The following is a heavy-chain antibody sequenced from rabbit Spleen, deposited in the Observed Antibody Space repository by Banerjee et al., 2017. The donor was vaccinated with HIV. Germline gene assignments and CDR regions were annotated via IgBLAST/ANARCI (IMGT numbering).Heavy chain of an antibody. D-gene: IGHD7-1*01. J-gene: IGHJ4*01. Sequence: QEQLEESGGGLVKPEGSLTLTCTASGFTIGSNYMCWVRQAPGKGLGWIACIAAGSGGTTYYANWAKGRFTISKTSSTTVTLQMTSLTAADTATYFCARFYAGYGDFGFAAMWGPGTLVTVS. CDR3: ARFYAGYGDFGFAAM. CDR2: IAAGSGGTT. CDR1: GFTIGSNY. V-gene: IGHV1S45*01.